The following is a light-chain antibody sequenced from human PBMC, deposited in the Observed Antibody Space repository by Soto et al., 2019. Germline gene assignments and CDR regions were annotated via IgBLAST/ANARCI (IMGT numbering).Light chain of an antibody. Sequence: QSALTQPRSVSGSPGQSATISCTGTSSDVGGYNYVSWYQHHPGKAPKVMIYDVSKRPSGVPDRFSGSKSGNTASLTISGLQAEDEADYYCCSYAGSYTYVFGTGTKLTVL. CDR2: DVS. J-gene: IGLJ1*01. CDR1: SSDVGGYNY. CDR3: CSYAGSYTYV. V-gene: IGLV2-11*01.